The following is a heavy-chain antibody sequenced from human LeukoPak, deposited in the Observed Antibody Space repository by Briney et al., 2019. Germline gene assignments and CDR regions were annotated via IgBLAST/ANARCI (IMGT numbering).Heavy chain of an antibody. CDR3: AVGEYSLYYYYGMDV. CDR1: GDTFTGYY. J-gene: IGHJ6*02. CDR2: INPNSGGT. Sequence: ASVKVACKASGDTFTGYYMHWVRQAPGQGLEWMGWINPNSGGTNYAQKFQGRVTMTRDTSISTAYMELSRLRSDDTAVYYCAVGEYSLYYYYGMDVWGQGTTVTVSS. D-gene: IGHD3-10*01. V-gene: IGHV1-2*02.